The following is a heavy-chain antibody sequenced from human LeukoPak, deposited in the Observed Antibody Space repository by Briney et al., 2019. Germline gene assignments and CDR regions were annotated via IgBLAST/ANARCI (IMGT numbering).Heavy chain of an antibody. CDR1: GGSISNYY. D-gene: IGHD6-19*01. CDR3: ARRKPYSSAWYYFDY. J-gene: IGHJ4*02. Sequence: PSETLSLTCTVSGGSISNYYWSWIRQPPGKARECLVYIYYTGSTNYNPSLKSRVTISVDTSRNQFSLMLTSVTAADTAMYYCARRKPYSSAWYYFDYWGQGTLVTVSS. CDR2: IYYTGST. V-gene: IGHV4-59*08.